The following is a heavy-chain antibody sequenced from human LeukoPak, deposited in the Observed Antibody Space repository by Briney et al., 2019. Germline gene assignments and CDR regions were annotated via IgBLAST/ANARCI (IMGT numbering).Heavy chain of an antibody. CDR3: AKDLLPTSSTSSHVDY. CDR1: GFTFDDYA. D-gene: IGHD2-2*01. J-gene: IGHJ4*02. V-gene: IGHV3-9*01. Sequence: GGSLRLSCAASGFTFDDYAMHWVRQAPGKGLEWVSGISWNSGSIGYADSVKGRSTISRDNAKNSLYLQMNSLRAEDTALYYCAKDLLPTSSTSSHVDYWGQGTLVTVSS. CDR2: ISWNSGSI.